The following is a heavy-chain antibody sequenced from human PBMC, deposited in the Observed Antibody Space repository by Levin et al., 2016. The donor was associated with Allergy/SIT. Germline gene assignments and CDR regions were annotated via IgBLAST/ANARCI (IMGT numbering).Heavy chain of an antibody. CDR2: INPDGSST. V-gene: IGHV3-74*03. Sequence: GESLKISCAASGFTLGTYGMDWVRQAPGKGLVWVSFINPDGSSTMYADYVRGRFTISRDNAKNTLYLQMNSLRAEDTAVYFCLVLVQTTHDAFDIWGQGTMVTVSS. J-gene: IGHJ3*02. D-gene: IGHD1-1*01. CDR1: GFTLGTYG. CDR3: LVLVQTTHDAFDI.